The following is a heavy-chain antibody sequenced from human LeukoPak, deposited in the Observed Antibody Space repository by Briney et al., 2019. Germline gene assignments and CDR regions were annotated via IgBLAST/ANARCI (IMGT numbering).Heavy chain of an antibody. J-gene: IGHJ5*02. CDR2: IKSKTDGGTT. V-gene: IGHV3-15*01. CDR3: TTGQARCSSTSCYTDGRFDP. D-gene: IGHD2-2*02. Sequence: GGSLRLSCAASGFTFSNAGMSWVRQAPGQGLEWVGRIKSKTDGGTTDYAAPVKGRFTISRDDSKNTLYLQMNSLKTEDTAVYYCTTGQARCSSTSCYTDGRFDPWGQGTLVTVSS. CDR1: GFTFSNAG.